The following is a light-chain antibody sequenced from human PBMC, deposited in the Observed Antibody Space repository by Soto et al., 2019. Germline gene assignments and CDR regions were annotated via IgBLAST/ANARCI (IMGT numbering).Light chain of an antibody. Sequence: EIKMTRSPDTLYLAPGERVTLSCMASESVSTNLAWYQQKPGQAPRLLIYDASNRATGIPARFSGSGSGTEFTLTISSLQSEDFAVYYCQQYNNWPPITFGQGTRLEI. V-gene: IGKV3D-15*01. CDR1: ESVSTN. CDR3: QQYNNWPPIT. CDR2: DAS. J-gene: IGKJ5*01.